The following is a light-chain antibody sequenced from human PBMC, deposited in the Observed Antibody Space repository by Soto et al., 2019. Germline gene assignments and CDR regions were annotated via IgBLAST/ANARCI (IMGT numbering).Light chain of an antibody. V-gene: IGKV1-5*03. CDR2: KAS. CDR3: QQYNSYPFT. Sequence: DIQMTQSPSTLSASVGDRVTITCRASQSISSWLAWYQQKPGKAPKFLIYKASNLESGVPSRFSGSGSGTEFTLTISSLQADDSATYYCQQYNSYPFTFGPGTKVDIK. CDR1: QSISSW. J-gene: IGKJ3*01.